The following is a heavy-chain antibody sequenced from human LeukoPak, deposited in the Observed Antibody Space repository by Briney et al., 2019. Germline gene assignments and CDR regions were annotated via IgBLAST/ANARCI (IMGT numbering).Heavy chain of an antibody. CDR2: INPDGSER. CDR3: ARGTNWCFDY. J-gene: IGHJ4*02. CDR1: GFSFSTYW. Sequence: GGSLRLSCAASGFSFSTYWMSWVRQAPGKGLEWVANINPDGSERYYVDSVKGRFTFSRDNTKNSVYLQMNSLRAEDTAVYYCARGTNWCFDYWGQGALVSVSS. V-gene: IGHV3-7*04. D-gene: IGHD2-8*02.